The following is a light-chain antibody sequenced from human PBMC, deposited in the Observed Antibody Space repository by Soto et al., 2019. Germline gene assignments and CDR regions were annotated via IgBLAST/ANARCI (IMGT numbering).Light chain of an antibody. Sequence: DIQMTQSPSSLSASVGDRVTITCRASQGISNYLAWYQQKPGKVPKLLIYGACTLQSGVPLRFSGSGSGTDFTLTISSLQPEDVATYYCQKYNSAPRTFGQGTKVEIK. J-gene: IGKJ1*01. CDR3: QKYNSAPRT. CDR1: QGISNY. V-gene: IGKV1-27*01. CDR2: GAC.